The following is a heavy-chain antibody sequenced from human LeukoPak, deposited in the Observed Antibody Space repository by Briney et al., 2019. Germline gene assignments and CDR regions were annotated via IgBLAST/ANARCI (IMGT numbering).Heavy chain of an antibody. CDR1: GGTGSSYA. CDR3: ARGLYYAFWSGYLGTGDYYYYYMDV. D-gene: IGHD3-3*01. J-gene: IGHJ6*03. V-gene: IGHV1-69*05. Sequence: ASVKVSCKASGGTGSSYAISWVRQAPGQGLEWMGGVIPIFSTANYAQKFQGRVTITTDESTSTAYMELSSLRSEDTAVYYCARGLYYAFWSGYLGTGDYYYYYMDVWGKGTTVTVSS. CDR2: VIPIFSTA.